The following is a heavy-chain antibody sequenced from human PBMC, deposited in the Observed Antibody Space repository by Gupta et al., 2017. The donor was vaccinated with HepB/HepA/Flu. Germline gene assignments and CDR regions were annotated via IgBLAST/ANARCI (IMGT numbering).Heavy chain of an antibody. CDR1: GFTFSSYA. CDR2: ISGSGGST. J-gene: IGHJ6*02. D-gene: IGHD1-26*01. Sequence: EVQLLESGGGLVQPGGSLRLSCAASGFTFSSYAMSWVRQAPGKGLEWVSAISGSGGSTYYADSVKGRFTISRDNSKNTRYLQMNSLRAEETAVYYCAKVIVGATRTHVGMDVWCQGTTVTVSS. CDR3: AKVIVGATRTHVGMDV. V-gene: IGHV3-23*01.